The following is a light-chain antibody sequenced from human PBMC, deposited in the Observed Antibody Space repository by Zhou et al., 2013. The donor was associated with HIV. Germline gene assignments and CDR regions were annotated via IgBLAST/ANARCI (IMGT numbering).Light chain of an antibody. V-gene: IGKV3-15*01. CDR2: GAS. CDR3: QQYNNWPLT. J-gene: IGKJ4*01. Sequence: EIVMTQSPATLSVSPGERATLSCRASQSVSSNLAWYQQKPGQAPRLLIYGASTRATGIPARFSGSGSGTEFTLTISSLQSEDFAVYYCQQYNNWPLTFGGRDQGWR. CDR1: QSVSSN.